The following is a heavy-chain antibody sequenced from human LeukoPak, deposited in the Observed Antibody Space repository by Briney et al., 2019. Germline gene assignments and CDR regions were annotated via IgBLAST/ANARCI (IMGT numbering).Heavy chain of an antibody. Sequence: PGGSLRLSCAASAFTFSTYAMHWVRQAPGKGLEYVSAISSNGGSTYYANSVKGRFTISRDNSKNTLYLQMGSLRAEDMAVYYCARVKWLRSGLDYWGQGTLVTVSS. D-gene: IGHD5-12*01. V-gene: IGHV3-64*01. CDR2: ISSNGGST. CDR1: AFTFSTYA. J-gene: IGHJ4*02. CDR3: ARVKWLRSGLDY.